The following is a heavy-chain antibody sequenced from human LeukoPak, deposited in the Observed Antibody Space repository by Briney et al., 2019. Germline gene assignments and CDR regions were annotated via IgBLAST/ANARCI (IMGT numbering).Heavy chain of an antibody. CDR2: ISSSSSYI. J-gene: IGHJ4*02. Sequence: GGSLRLSCAASGFTFSSYSMNWVRQAPGKGLEWVSSISSSSSYIYYADSVKGRFTISRDNAKNSLYLQMNSLRAEGTAVYYCARAVAGDFDYWGQGTLVTVSS. CDR3: ARAVAGDFDY. V-gene: IGHV3-21*01. CDR1: GFTFSSYS. D-gene: IGHD6-19*01.